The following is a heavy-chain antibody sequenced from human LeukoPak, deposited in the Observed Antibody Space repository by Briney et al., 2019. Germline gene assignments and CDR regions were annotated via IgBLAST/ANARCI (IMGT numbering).Heavy chain of an antibody. Sequence: SETLSLTCTVSGGSISNGDYYWSWIRQPPGKGLEWIGYTYYSGSTYYNPSLKSRVTISVDTSKNQFSLKLSSVTAADTAVYYCARPYYYDSRIDPWGQGTLVTVSS. CDR3: ARPYYYDSRIDP. CDR2: TYYSGST. CDR1: GGSISNGDYY. D-gene: IGHD3-22*01. V-gene: IGHV4-30-4*01. J-gene: IGHJ5*02.